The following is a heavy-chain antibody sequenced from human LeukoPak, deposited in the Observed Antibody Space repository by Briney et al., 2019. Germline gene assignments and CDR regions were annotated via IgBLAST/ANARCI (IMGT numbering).Heavy chain of an antibody. CDR3: TTDLTVLHLDAFDI. D-gene: IGHD1-14*01. J-gene: IGHJ3*02. CDR1: GFTFSNAW. CDR2: IKSKTDGGTT. V-gene: IGHV3-15*01. Sequence: PGGSLRLSCAASGFTFSNAWMSWVRQAPGKGLEWVGRIKSKTDGGTTDYAAPVKGRFTISRDNSKNTLYLQMNSLKTEDTAVYYCTTDLTVLHLDAFDIWGQGTMVTVSS.